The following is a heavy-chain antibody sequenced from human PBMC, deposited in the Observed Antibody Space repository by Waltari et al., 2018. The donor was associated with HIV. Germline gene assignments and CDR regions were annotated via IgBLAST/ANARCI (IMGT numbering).Heavy chain of an antibody. J-gene: IGHJ4*02. D-gene: IGHD3-16*01. CDR1: GFAFRSFA. Sequence: EVQLLESGGGLVKSGGSLRLSCEGSGFAFRSFAMGWVRQSPGQGSELISSLSGIGGTPTYRDYVKGRFIISRDNANNIVYLQMTNVTVDDTALYFCVKGGNDYVWGSYFDQWGQGRLVTVSS. CDR2: LSGIGGTP. CDR3: VKGGNDYVWGSYFDQ. V-gene: IGHV3-23*01.